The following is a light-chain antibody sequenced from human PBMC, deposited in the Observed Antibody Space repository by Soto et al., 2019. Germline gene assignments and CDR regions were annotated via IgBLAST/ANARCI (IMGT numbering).Light chain of an antibody. V-gene: IGLV2-18*02. CDR1: SSDVGSYNR. Sequence: QSVLTQPPSVSGSPGQSVTISCTGTSSDVGSYNRVSWYQQPPGTAPKLMIYEVSNRPSGVPDRFSGSKSGNTASLTISGLQAEDEADYYCSSYTSSSNYVFGTATKVTVL. J-gene: IGLJ1*01. CDR3: SSYTSSSNYV. CDR2: EVS.